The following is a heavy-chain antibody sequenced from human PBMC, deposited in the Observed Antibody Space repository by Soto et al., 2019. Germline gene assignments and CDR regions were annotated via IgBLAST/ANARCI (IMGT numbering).Heavy chain of an antibody. V-gene: IGHV3-7*03. CDR3: ASLEWESSGYADY. Sequence: GGSLRLSCAASGFTFGSNWMSWVRQSPGKGLEWVANIKRDGSEKYYVDSVKGRFTISRDNAKNTLYLQMNSLRADDTAVYYCASLEWESSGYADYWGQGTQVTVSS. CDR2: IKRDGSEK. J-gene: IGHJ4*02. D-gene: IGHD5-12*01. CDR1: GFTFGSNW.